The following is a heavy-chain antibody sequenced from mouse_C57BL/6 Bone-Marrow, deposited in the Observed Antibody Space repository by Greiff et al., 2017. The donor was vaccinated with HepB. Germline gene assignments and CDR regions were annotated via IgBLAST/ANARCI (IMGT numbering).Heavy chain of an antibody. J-gene: IGHJ3*01. V-gene: IGHV2-2*01. CDR1: GFSLTSYG. D-gene: IGHD2-4*01. CDR3: ASHYDYDAWFAY. Sequence: VQLVESGPGLVQPSQSLSITCTVSGFSLTSYGVHWVRQSPGKGLEWLGVIWSGGSTDYNAAFISRLSISKDNSKSQVFFKMNSLQADDTAIYYCASHYDYDAWFAYWGQGTLVTVSA. CDR2: IWSGGST.